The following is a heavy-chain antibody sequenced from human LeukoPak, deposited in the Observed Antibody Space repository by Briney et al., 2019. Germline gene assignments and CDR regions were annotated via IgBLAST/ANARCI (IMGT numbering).Heavy chain of an antibody. CDR3: GKSEPGGVWSTGLARAGLDY. D-gene: IGHD6-19*01. CDR1: GFTLSNYG. Sequence: GGTLRLSCAASGFTLSNYGMNWVRQAPGKGLEWVSYISGSGGTTYYADSVKGRFTISRHNSKNTVFFKMNSLRAEDTAVYYCGKSEPGGVWSTGLARAGLDYWGPGTLVTVSS. J-gene: IGHJ4*02. V-gene: IGHV3-23*01. CDR2: ISGSGGTT.